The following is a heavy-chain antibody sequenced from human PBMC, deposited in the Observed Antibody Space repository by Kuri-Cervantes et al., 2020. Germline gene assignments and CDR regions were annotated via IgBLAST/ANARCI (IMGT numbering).Heavy chain of an antibody. D-gene: IGHD1-1*01. CDR2: INHSGST. J-gene: IGHJ4*02. CDR1: GGSFSGYY. CDR3: ARKKLERLFDY. Sequence: SETLSPTCAVYGGSFSGYYWSWIRQPPGKGLEWIGEINHSGSTNYNPSLKSRVTISVDTSKNQFSLKLSSVTAADTAVYYCARKKLERLFDYWGQGTLVTVSS. V-gene: IGHV4-34*01.